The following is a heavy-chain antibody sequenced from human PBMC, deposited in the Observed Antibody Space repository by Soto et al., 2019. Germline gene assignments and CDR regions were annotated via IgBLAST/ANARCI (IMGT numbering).Heavy chain of an antibody. Sequence: GASVKVSCKASGGTFSSSGFSWVLQAPGQGLEWMGMIVPSLDTTNYAQKFQARVTITADEVTSTAYMELRSLRSEDTAVYYCARWPQPRYTADPYAVDVWGQGTRVTVSS. V-gene: IGHV1-69*11. CDR3: ARWPQPRYTADPYAVDV. CDR2: IVPSLDTT. J-gene: IGHJ6*02. D-gene: IGHD3-16*02. CDR1: GGTFSSSG.